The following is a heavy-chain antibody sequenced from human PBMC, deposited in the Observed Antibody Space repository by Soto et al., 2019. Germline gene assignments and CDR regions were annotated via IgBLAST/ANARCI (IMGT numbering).Heavy chain of an antibody. CDR3: AKEGSMEIPFDS. D-gene: IGHD6-13*01. V-gene: IGHV3-23*01. J-gene: IGHJ4*02. Sequence: GGSLRLSCAASGFTFSRFAMNWVRQAPGKGLQWVSSISDTGHIIYYADSVKGRFTISRDFSNNTLYLQMNSLRVEDTAVYYCAKEGSMEIPFDSWGQGTLVTVSS. CDR2: ISDTGHII. CDR1: GFTFSRFA.